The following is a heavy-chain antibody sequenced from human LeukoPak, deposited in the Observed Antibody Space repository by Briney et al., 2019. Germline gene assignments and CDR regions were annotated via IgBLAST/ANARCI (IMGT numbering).Heavy chain of an antibody. CDR2: LYYTGST. CDR3: ARQGYDSSGYYWRKVGPFDY. CDR1: GGSISSALYH. Sequence: PSETLSLTCTVSGGSISSALYHWGWIRQPPGKNLEWLGSLYYTGSTHNNPSLKSRVTISVDTSKNQFSLNLSSVTAADTAVYYCARQGYDSSGYYWRKVGPFDYWGQGTLVTVSS. J-gene: IGHJ4*02. D-gene: IGHD3-22*01. V-gene: IGHV4-39*01.